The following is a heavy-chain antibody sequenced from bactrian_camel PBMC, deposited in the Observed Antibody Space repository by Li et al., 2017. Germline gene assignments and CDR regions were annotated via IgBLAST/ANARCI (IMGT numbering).Heavy chain of an antibody. J-gene: IGHJ6*01. CDR3: GAKFDGRFCADQMRQDA. D-gene: IGHD1*01. V-gene: IGHV3S40*01. CDR2: LYTGGGNR. Sequence: VQLVESGGGSVQAGGSLRLSCVVSGYTYSGPTSGHCMGWFRQAPGKERERVATLYTGGGNRIIADSVKGCFTISRDNAKNTMYLQMNNLKPEDTAVYYCGAKFDGRFCADQMRQDAWGQGTQVTVS. CDR1: GYTYSGPTSGHC.